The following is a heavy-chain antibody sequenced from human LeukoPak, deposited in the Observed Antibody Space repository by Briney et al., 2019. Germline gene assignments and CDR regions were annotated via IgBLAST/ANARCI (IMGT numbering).Heavy chain of an antibody. D-gene: IGHD3-10*01. Sequence: SGTLSLTCAVYGGSFSGYYWSWIRQPPGKGLEWIGEINHSGSTNYNPSLKSRVTISVDTSKNQFSLKLSSVTAADTAVYYCARGKKITVVRGVIRNYYYYMDVWGKGTTVTVSS. CDR2: INHSGST. CDR1: GGSFSGYY. CDR3: ARGKKITVVRGVIRNYYYYMDV. J-gene: IGHJ6*03. V-gene: IGHV4-34*01.